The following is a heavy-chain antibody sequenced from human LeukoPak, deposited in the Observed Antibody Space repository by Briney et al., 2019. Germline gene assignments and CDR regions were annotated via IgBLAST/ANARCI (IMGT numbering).Heavy chain of an antibody. CDR3: ARGRRDRYDYDANVFDY. CDR1: GFTFSSYS. D-gene: IGHD3-16*01. CDR2: ISSSSSYI. J-gene: IGHJ4*02. V-gene: IGHV3-21*01. Sequence: GGSLRLSRAASGFTFSSYSMNWVRQAPGKGLEWVSSISSSSSYIYYADSVKGRFTVSRDNAKNSLYLQMNSLRAEDTAVYYCARGRRDRYDYDANVFDYWGQGTLVTVSS.